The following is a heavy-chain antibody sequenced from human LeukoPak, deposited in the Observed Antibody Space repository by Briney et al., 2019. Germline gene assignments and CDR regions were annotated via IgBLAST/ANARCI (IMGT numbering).Heavy chain of an antibody. CDR2: ISGSGGST. V-gene: IGHV3-23*01. CDR3: AKSASLGYCSGGSCYFDY. CDR1: GFTFSSYA. J-gene: IGHJ4*02. Sequence: GGSLRLSCAASGFTFSSYAMSWVLQAPGKGLEWASAISGSGGSTYYADSVKGRFTISRDNSKNTLYLQMNSLRAEDTAVYYCAKSASLGYCSGGSCYFDYWGQGTLVTVSS. D-gene: IGHD2-15*01.